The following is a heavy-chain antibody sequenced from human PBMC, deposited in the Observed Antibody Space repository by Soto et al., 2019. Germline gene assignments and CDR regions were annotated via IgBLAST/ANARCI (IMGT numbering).Heavy chain of an antibody. V-gene: IGHV4-34*01. J-gene: IGHJ6*03. Sequence: SETLSLTCAVYGGSFSGYYWSWIRQPPGKGLEWIGEINHSGSTNYNPSLKSRVTISVDTSKNQFSLKLSSVTAADTAVYYCARNRHYYHYYMDVWGKGTTVTVSS. CDR1: GGSFSGYY. CDR2: INHSGST. CDR3: ARNRHYYHYYMDV.